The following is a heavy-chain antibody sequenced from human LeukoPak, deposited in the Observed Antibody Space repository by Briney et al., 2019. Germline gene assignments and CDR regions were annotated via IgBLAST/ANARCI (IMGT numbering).Heavy chain of an antibody. CDR3: VRGPYGSGSYR. Sequence: GGSLRLSCAASGLSFNTCSMNWVRQAPGRGLEWVSSISSSSAHMFYADSVKGRFSISRDNAKNSLYLQMNSLRAEDTAVYYCVRGPYGSGSYRWGQGTLVTVSA. CDR2: ISSSSAHM. V-gene: IGHV3-21*01. CDR1: GLSFNTCS. D-gene: IGHD3-10*01. J-gene: IGHJ4*02.